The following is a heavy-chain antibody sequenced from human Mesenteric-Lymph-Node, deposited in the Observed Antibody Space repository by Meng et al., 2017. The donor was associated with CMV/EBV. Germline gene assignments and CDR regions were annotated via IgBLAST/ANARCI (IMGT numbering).Heavy chain of an antibody. CDR1: GFTFSSYA. D-gene: IGHD1-26*01. CDR3: AKDGRGSLYYFDY. V-gene: IGHV3-23*01. CDR2: IIGTGGST. Sequence: GGSLRLSCAASGFTFSSYAMSWVRQAPGKGLEWVSAIIGTGGSTYYADSVKGRFTISRDNSKNTLYLQMNSLRAEDTAVYYCAKDGRGSLYYFDYWGQGTLVTSPQ. J-gene: IGHJ4*02.